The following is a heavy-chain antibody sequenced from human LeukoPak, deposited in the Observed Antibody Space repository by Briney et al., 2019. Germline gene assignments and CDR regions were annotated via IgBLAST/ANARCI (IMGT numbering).Heavy chain of an antibody. CDR1: GFTFSSYG. V-gene: IGHV3-30*18. J-gene: IGHJ4*02. Sequence: PGGSLRLSCAASGFTFSSYGSRWGRQAPGKGQEWVAVISYDGSNKYYADSVKGRFTISRDNSKNTLYLQMNSLRAEDTAVYYCAKDRGLDYWGQGTLVTVPS. CDR2: ISYDGSNK. D-gene: IGHD3-10*01. CDR3: AKDRGLDY.